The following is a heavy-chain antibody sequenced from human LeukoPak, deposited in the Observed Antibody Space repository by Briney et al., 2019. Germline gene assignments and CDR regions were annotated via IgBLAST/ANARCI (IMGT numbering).Heavy chain of an antibody. J-gene: IGHJ4*02. D-gene: IGHD6-19*01. Sequence: GGSLRLSCEASGFXFSRYPIHWVRQAPGKGLEWMAVLSFDGTDKHYADSVKGRFTISRDNSKNTVYLQMNSLRGDDTAVYYCAKDLSGAADYYFEYWGQGTLVTVSS. CDR1: GFXFSRYP. CDR3: AKDLSGAADYYFEY. CDR2: LSFDGTDK. V-gene: IGHV3-30-3*01.